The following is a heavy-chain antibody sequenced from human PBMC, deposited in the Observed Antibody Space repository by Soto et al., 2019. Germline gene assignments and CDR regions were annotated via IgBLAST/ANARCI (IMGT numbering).Heavy chain of an antibody. D-gene: IGHD3-16*02. CDR2: INHSGST. V-gene: IGHV4-34*01. Sequence: QVQLQQWGAGLLKHSETLSLTCAVYGGSFSGYYWSWIRQPPGKGLEWIGEINHSGSTNYNPSLKSRVTIPVDTSKNQFSLKLSSVTAADTAVYYCARGRPMITFGGVIVTGSFDYWGQGTLVTVSS. CDR3: ARGRPMITFGGVIVTGSFDY. CDR1: GGSFSGYY. J-gene: IGHJ4*02.